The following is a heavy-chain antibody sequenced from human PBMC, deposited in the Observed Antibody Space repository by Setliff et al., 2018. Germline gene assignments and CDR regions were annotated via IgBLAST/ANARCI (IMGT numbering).Heavy chain of an antibody. D-gene: IGHD4-17*01. V-gene: IGHV4-39*07. CDR3: ARDPLTTNRRRAFDI. J-gene: IGHJ3*02. CDR2: IYYSGST. Sequence: SETLSLTCTVSGGSISSSSYYWGWIRQPPGKGLEWIGSIYYSGSTYYNPSLKSRVTLSVDTSKNQFSLKLSSVTAADTAVYYCARDPLTTNRRRAFDIWGQGTMVTVSS. CDR1: GGSISSSSYY.